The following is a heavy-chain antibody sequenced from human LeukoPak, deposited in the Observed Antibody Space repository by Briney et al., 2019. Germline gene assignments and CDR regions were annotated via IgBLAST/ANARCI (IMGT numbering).Heavy chain of an antibody. CDR3: ARGRPTNLGGIY. CDR1: GYTFTSHH. J-gene: IGHJ4*02. CDR2: MNPNSGNT. V-gene: IGHV1-8*01. Sequence: ASVKVSCKASGYTFTSHHINWVRQAAGQRLEWMGWMNPNSGNTAYARKFQGRVTMTWDTSINTAYMELDSLRSEDTAVYYCARGRPTNLGGIYWGQGSLVTVSP. D-gene: IGHD7-27*01.